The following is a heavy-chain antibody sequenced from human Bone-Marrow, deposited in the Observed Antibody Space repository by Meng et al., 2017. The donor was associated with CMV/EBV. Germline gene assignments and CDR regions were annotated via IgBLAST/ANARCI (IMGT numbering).Heavy chain of an antibody. Sequence: ASVKVSCKTSGYTFIDYYMHWVRQAPGQGLEWLGWINPNGGATNYAQKFQGRVTMTRDTSIDTAYMELSRLRSEDTAVYYCASGGRVGSSSIMDVWGQGTTVTVSS. CDR2: INPNGGAT. CDR3: ASGGRVGSSSIMDV. D-gene: IGHD1-26*01. V-gene: IGHV1-2*02. CDR1: GYTFIDYY. J-gene: IGHJ6*02.